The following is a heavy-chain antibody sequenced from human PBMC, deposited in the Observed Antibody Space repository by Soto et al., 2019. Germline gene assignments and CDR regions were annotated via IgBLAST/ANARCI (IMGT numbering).Heavy chain of an antibody. V-gene: IGHV4-39*01. J-gene: IGHJ5*02. D-gene: IGHD3-3*02. CDR3: ASPKIAFYNWFDP. CDR1: GGSISSSSYY. CDR2: IYYSGST. Sequence: SETLSLTCTVSGGSISSSSYYWGWIRQPPGKGLEWIGSIYYSGSTYYNPSLKSRVTISVDTSKNQYSLKLSSVTVAVTAVYYCASPKIAFYNWFDPWGQGTLVTVSS.